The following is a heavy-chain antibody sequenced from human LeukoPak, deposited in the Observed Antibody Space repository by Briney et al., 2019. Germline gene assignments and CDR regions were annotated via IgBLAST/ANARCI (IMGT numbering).Heavy chain of an antibody. CDR2: ISYDGSNK. CDR1: GFTFSSYA. J-gene: IGHJ4*02. CDR3: AKDGQQLVLPYYFDY. V-gene: IGHV3-30-3*01. Sequence: GGSLRLSCAASGFTFSSYAMHWVRQAPGKGLEWAAVISYDGSNKYYADSVKGRFTISRDNSKNTLYLQMNSLRAEDTAVYYCAKDGQQLVLPYYFDYWGQGTLVTVSS. D-gene: IGHD6-13*01.